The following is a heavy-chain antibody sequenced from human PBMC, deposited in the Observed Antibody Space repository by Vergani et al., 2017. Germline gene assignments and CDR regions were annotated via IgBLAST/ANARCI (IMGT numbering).Heavy chain of an antibody. V-gene: IGHV1-2*02. CDR2: INPNSGGT. J-gene: IGHJ6*02. CDR1: GYTFTGYY. D-gene: IGHD1-26*01. CDR3: ASPLPSGIVVATNYYYGMDV. Sequence: QVQLVQSGAEVKKPGASVKVSCKAAGYTFTGYYMHWVRQAPGQGLEWMGWINPNSGGTNYAQKFQGRVTMTRDTSISTAYMELSRLRSVDTAVYYCASPLPSGIVVATNYYYGMDVWGQGTTVTVSS.